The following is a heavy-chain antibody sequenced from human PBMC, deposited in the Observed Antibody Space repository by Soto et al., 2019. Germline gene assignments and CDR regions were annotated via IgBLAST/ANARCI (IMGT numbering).Heavy chain of an antibody. D-gene: IGHD3-10*01. CDR1: GFTFRNYN. J-gene: IGHJ4*02. V-gene: IGHV3-21*06. Sequence: EVQLVESGGGLVKAGGSLRLFCTASGFTFRNYNMNWVHQAPGKGLEWVSSISTGGAYMFYADSVKGRFTISRDNAQNSLYLQIDSPRAEDTAVYYCARVIASPGSDYFDSWGQGTLVTVSS. CDR2: ISTGGAYM. CDR3: ARVIASPGSDYFDS.